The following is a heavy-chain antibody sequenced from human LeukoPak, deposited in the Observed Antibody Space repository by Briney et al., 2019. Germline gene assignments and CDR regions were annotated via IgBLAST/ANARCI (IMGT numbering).Heavy chain of an antibody. D-gene: IGHD1-26*01. Sequence: SVKVSCKASGGTFSSYAISWVRQAPGQGLEWMGRIIPIFGTANYAQKFQGRVTITTDESTSTAYMELSSLRSEDTAVYYCARDEFVRVGATYVNYFDYWGQGTLVTVSS. J-gene: IGHJ4*02. CDR3: ARDEFVRVGATYVNYFDY. CDR2: IIPIFGTA. V-gene: IGHV1-69*05. CDR1: GGTFSSYA.